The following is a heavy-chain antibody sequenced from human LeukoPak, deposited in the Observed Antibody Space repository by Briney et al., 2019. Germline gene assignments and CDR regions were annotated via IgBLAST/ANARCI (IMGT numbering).Heavy chain of an antibody. Sequence: GGSLRLSCAASGFTFSSYSMNWVRQAPGKGLEWVSYISSSSSTIYYADSVKGRFTISRDNAKNSLYLQMNSLRAEDTAVYYCARHRSGGSQDDAFDIWGQGTMVTVSS. CDR3: ARHRSGGSQDDAFDI. CDR1: GFTFSSYS. V-gene: IGHV3-48*01. CDR2: ISSSSSTI. J-gene: IGHJ3*02. D-gene: IGHD2-15*01.